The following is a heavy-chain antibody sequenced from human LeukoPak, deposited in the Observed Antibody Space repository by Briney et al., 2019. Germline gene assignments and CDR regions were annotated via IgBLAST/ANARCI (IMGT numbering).Heavy chain of an antibody. CDR2: IYSGGSA. CDR3: AKSKQQLVHYFDY. CDR1: GFTVSSND. J-gene: IGHJ4*02. Sequence: GGSLRLSCAASGFTVSSNDMSWVRQAPGKGLEWVSLIYSGGSAYYADSVKGRFTISRDNSKNTLYLQMNSLRVEDTAVYYCAKSKQQLVHYFDYWGQGTLVTVSS. V-gene: IGHV3-53*01. D-gene: IGHD6-13*01.